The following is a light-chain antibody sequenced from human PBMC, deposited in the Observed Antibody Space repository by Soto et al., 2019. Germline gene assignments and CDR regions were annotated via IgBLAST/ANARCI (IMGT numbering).Light chain of an antibody. J-gene: IGKJ1*01. V-gene: IGKV1-6*01. CDR2: GTS. CDR3: LQDHSYPLT. CDR1: QGIRND. Sequence: AIQKTQSPSSLSASVGDRVTITCRASQGIRNDLGWYQQKPGKGPKPLIYGTSSLLSGVPSRFSGSGSGTDFTLTISSLQPEDFATYYCLQDHSYPLTFGQGTKVEVK.